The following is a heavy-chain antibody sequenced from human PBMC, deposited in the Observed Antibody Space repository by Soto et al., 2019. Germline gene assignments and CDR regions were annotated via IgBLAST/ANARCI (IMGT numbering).Heavy chain of an antibody. CDR3: GRGTYYDSSGYNDY. D-gene: IGHD3-22*01. J-gene: IGHJ4*02. CDR1: GGSISSYY. Sequence: SETLSLTCTVSGGSISSYYWSWIRQPPGKGLEWIGYTYYSGSTNYNPSLKSRVTISVDTSKNQFSLKLSSVTAADTAVYYCGRGTYYDSSGYNDYWGQGTLVTVSS. CDR2: TYYSGST. V-gene: IGHV4-59*01.